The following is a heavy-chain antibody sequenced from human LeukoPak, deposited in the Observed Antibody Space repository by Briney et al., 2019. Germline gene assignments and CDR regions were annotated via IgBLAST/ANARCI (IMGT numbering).Heavy chain of an antibody. CDR3: ARDQYDTWSRRGNSDS. V-gene: IGHV3-23*01. D-gene: IGHD3-3*01. CDR1: GFTFSNYA. J-gene: IGHJ4*02. CDR2: ISGSAHKI. Sequence: GGSLRLSCVGSGFTFSNYAMSWVRQAPGKGLDWVSVISGSAHKIRYADSVRGRFTISRDNSENTVYLQMNSLRVEDTAVFYCARDQYDTWSRRGNSDSWGQGTLVIVSS.